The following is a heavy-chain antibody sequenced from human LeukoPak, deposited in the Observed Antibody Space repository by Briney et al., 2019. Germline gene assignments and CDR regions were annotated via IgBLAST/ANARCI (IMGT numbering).Heavy chain of an antibody. V-gene: IGHV1-18*01. Sequence: GASVKVSCKASGYTFTSYGISWVRQAPGQGLEWMGWISAYNGNTNYAQKLQGRVTMTTDTSTSTAYMELRSLRSDDTAVYYCASYDILTGEPYYFDYWGQGTLVTVSS. J-gene: IGHJ4*02. CDR1: GYTFTSYG. CDR2: ISAYNGNT. CDR3: ASYDILTGEPYYFDY. D-gene: IGHD3-9*01.